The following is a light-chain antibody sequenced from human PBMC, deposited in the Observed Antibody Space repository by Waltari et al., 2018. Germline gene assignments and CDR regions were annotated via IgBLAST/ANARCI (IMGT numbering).Light chain of an antibody. CDR2: KDT. J-gene: IGLJ2*01. CDR1: ALAKQY. CDR3: QSADSSGTYVV. Sequence: SYELTQPPSVSVSPGQTARITCSGDALAKQYSYWYQQKPGQAPVLVIYKDTERPSGIPGRFSGSTSGTTVTLTISGAQAEDEADYYCQSADSSGTYVVLGGGTKLTVL. V-gene: IGLV3-25*03.